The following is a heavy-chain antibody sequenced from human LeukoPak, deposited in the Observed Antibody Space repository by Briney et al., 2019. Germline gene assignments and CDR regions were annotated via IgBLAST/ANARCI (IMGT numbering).Heavy chain of an antibody. J-gene: IGHJ4*02. Sequence: PGGSLRLSCAASGFIFSTYSMNWVRQAPGKGLEWVSSISSNSRYIYYADSVKGRFTISRDNAKNSLYLQMNSLRAEDTAVYYCARDLESAVAWAPFYFDYWGQGTLVTVSS. CDR3: ARDLESAVAWAPFYFDY. D-gene: IGHD6-19*01. V-gene: IGHV3-21*01. CDR1: GFIFSTYS. CDR2: ISSNSRYI.